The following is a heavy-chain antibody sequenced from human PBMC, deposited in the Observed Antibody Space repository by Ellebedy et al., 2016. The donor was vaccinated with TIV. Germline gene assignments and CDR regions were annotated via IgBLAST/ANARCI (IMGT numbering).Heavy chain of an antibody. J-gene: IGHJ4*02. Sequence: SETLSLTCSVSGDSITSNHWWSWVRQTPGKGLEWIGEIFYTGMSDFNPSLKSRVAISIDKSKDQFSLTLTSVTAADTAVYFCASELLWFGELLIDYWGQGILVTVSS. CDR3: ASELLWFGELLIDY. D-gene: IGHD3-10*01. V-gene: IGHV4-4*02. CDR1: GDSITSNHW. CDR2: IFYTGMS.